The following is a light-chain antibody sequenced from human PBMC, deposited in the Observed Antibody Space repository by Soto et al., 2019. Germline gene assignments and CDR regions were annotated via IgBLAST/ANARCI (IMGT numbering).Light chain of an antibody. Sequence: QSVLTQPPSVSGAPGQRVTISCTGSSSNIGAGYDVHWYQQLPGTAPKLLIFGNNNRPSGVPDRFSGSKSGTSASLAITGLQAEDEGDYYCQSYDSSVSGWVFGGGTKLTVL. J-gene: IGLJ3*02. CDR3: QSYDSSVSGWV. CDR1: SSNIGAGYD. CDR2: GNN. V-gene: IGLV1-40*01.